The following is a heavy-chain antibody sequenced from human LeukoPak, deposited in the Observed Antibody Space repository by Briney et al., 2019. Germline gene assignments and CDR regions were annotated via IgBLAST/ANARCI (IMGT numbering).Heavy chain of an antibody. CDR1: GGTFSSYA. Sequence: SCKASGGTFSSYAISWVRQAPGKGLEWVSAISGSGGSTYYADSVKGRFTISRDNSKNTLYLQMNSLRAEDTAVYYCAKVAPLDYYDSSGYYYSFDYWGQGTLVTVSS. D-gene: IGHD3-22*01. CDR2: ISGSGGST. J-gene: IGHJ4*02. V-gene: IGHV3-23*01. CDR3: AKVAPLDYYDSSGYYYSFDY.